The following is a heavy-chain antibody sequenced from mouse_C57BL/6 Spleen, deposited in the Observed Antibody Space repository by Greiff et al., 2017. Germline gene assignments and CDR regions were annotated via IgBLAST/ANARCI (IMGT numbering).Heavy chain of an antibody. CDR2: ISNLAYSI. J-gene: IGHJ2*01. CDR3: ARLYYGNYGFGY. D-gene: IGHD2-1*01. CDR1: GFTFSDYG. V-gene: IGHV5-15*01. Sequence: EVQLQESGGGLVQPGGSLKLSCAASGFTFSDYGMAWVRQAPRKGPEWVAFISNLAYSIYYADTVTGRFTISRENAKNTMYLEMSSLRSEDTAMYYCARLYYGNYGFGYWGQGTTLTVSS.